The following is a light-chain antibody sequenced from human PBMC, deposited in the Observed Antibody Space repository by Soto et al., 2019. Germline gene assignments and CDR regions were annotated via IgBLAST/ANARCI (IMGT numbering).Light chain of an antibody. CDR3: QQYGNSRTT. J-gene: IGKJ5*01. Sequence: EIVLTQSPATLSVSPGERVTLSCRASQTIDTNLAWYQQKPGQAPRLLIFGASTRATGIPARFSGSGSGTEFSLTITSLQSEDFVVYYYQQYGNSRTTFGQGTRLEIK. CDR2: GAS. V-gene: IGKV3-15*01. CDR1: QTIDTN.